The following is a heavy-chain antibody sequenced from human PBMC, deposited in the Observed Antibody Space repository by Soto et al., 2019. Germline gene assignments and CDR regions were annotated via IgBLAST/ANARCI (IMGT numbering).Heavy chain of an antibody. V-gene: IGHV1-69*02. Sequence: QVQLVQSGAEVKKPGSSVKVSCKASGGTFSSYTISWVRQAPGQGLEWMGRIIPILGLANYAQRLQGRVTITADKSTSTAYMELSSLRSEDTAVYYCARASRLGYCSSSSCYDALDIWGQGTMVTVSS. CDR3: ARASRLGYCSSSSCYDALDI. J-gene: IGHJ3*02. CDR2: IIPILGLA. CDR1: GGTFSSYT. D-gene: IGHD2-2*01.